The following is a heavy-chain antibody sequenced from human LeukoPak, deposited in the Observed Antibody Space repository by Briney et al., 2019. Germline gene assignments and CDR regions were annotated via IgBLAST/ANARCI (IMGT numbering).Heavy chain of an antibody. CDR3: ASPGRIVGATQH. Sequence: PGGSLRLSCAASGFTFSSYSMNWVRQAPGKGLEWVSSISSSSSYIYYADSVKGRFTISRDNAKNSLYLQMNSLRAEDTAVYYCASPGRIVGATQHWSQGTLVTVSS. J-gene: IGHJ1*01. V-gene: IGHV3-21*01. CDR1: GFTFSSYS. D-gene: IGHD1-26*01. CDR2: ISSSSSYI.